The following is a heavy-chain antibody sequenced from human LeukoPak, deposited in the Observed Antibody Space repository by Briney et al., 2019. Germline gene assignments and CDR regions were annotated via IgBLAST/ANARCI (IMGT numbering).Heavy chain of an antibody. J-gene: IGHJ4*02. Sequence: SETLSLTCTVSGGSISSGDYYWSWIRQPPGKGLEWIGYIYYSGSTYYNPSLKSRVTISVDTSKNQFSLKLSSVTAADTAVYYCARSDYSGYVTDFDYWGQGTLVTVSS. CDR3: ARSDYSGYVTDFDY. V-gene: IGHV4-30-4*01. CDR2: IYYSGST. D-gene: IGHD5-12*01. CDR1: GGSISSGDYY.